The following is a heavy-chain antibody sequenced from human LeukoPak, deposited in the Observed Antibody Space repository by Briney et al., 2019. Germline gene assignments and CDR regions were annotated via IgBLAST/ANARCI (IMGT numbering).Heavy chain of an antibody. CDR3: AVGYYFDY. CDR2: INHSGST. D-gene: IGHD1-26*01. V-gene: IGHV4-34*01. J-gene: IGHJ4*02. CDR1: GGSCSGYY. Sequence: SETLSLTCAVYGGSCSGYYWRWIRQPPGKGREWMGEINHSGSTNYNPSLKSPVTISVDTSKNQFSLKLSPVTAADTAVYYCAVGYYFDYWGQGTLVTVSS.